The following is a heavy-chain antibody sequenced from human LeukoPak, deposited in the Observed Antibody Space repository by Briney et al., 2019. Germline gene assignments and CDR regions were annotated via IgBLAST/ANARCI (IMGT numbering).Heavy chain of an antibody. CDR3: AAKSPLRFGEVRDYYYMDV. J-gene: IGHJ6*03. Sequence: GGSLRLSCAASGFTFDDYAMHWVRQAPGKGLEWVSLISWDGGSTYYADSVKGRFTISRDNSKNSLYLQMNSLRAEDTALYYCAAKSPLRFGEVRDYYYMDVWGKGTTVTVSS. CDR1: GFTFDDYA. V-gene: IGHV3-43D*03. D-gene: IGHD3-10*01. CDR2: ISWDGGST.